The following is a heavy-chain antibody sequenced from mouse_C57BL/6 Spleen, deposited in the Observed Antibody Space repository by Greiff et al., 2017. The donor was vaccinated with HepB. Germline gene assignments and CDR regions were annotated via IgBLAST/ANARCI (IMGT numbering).Heavy chain of an antibody. V-gene: IGHV1-54*01. D-gene: IGHD1-1*01. CDR3: ARDYYGPYYFDY. CDR1: GYAFTNYL. CDR2: INPGSGGT. Sequence: QVQLKQSGAELVRPGTSVKVSCKASGYAFTNYLIEWVKQRPGQGLVWIGVINPGSGGTNYNEKFKGKATLTADKSSSTAYMQLSSLTSEDSAVYFCARDYYGPYYFDYWGQGTTLTVSS. J-gene: IGHJ2*01.